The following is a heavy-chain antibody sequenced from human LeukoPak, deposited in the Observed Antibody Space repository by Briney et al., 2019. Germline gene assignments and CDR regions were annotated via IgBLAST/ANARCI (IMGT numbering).Heavy chain of an antibody. CDR1: GGSISSSSYY. CDR2: FFYSGST. J-gene: IGHJ4*02. D-gene: IGHD3-16*01. V-gene: IGHV4-61*05. CDR3: ARQNTVYVFDY. Sequence: SETLSLTCTVSGGSISSSSYYWNWIRLSPEKGLEWIGNFFYSGSTNYNPSLKSRVTMSVDTSKNQFSLKLSSVTAADTAVYYCARQNTVYVFDYWGQGTLVTVSS.